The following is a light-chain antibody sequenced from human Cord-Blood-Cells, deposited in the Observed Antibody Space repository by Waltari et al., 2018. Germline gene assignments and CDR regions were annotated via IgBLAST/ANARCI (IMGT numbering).Light chain of an antibody. CDR3: QQRSNWPPLT. V-gene: IGKV3-11*01. J-gene: IGKJ4*01. Sequence: EIVLKQSPATLSLSLGERATLSCRASQSVRRYLAWYQQKPGQAPRLLIYDASNSATGSPARFSGSGSGTDFTLTISSLEPEDFAVYYYQQRSNWPPLTFGGGTKVEIK. CDR2: DAS. CDR1: QSVRRY.